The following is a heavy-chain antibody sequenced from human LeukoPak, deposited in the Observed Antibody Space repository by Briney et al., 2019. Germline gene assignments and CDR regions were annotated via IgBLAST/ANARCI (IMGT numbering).Heavy chain of an antibody. V-gene: IGHV4-59*08. CDR1: GGSISSYY. CDR2: IYYSGST. J-gene: IGHJ4*02. Sequence: PSETLSLTCTVSGGSISSYYWSWIRQPPGKGLEWIGYIYYSGSTNYNPSLKSRVTISVDTCKNQSSLKLSSVTAADTAGYDCARLPLDYDILTGYYDYFDYWGQGTLVTVSS. CDR3: ARLPLDYDILTGYYDYFDY. D-gene: IGHD3-9*01.